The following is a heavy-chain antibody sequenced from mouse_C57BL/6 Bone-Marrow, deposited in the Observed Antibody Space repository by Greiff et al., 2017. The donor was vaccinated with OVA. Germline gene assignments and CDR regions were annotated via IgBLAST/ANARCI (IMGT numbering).Heavy chain of an antibody. CDR3: ARGGYDY. CDR2: IDPSDSYT. V-gene: IGHV1-50*01. CDR1: GYTFTSYW. Sequence: QVHVKQPGAELVKPGASVKLSCKASGYTFTSYWMQWVKQRPGQGLEWIGEIDPSDSYTNYNQKFKGKATLTVDTSSSTAYMQLSSLTSEDSAVYYCARGGYDYWGQGTLVTVSA. D-gene: IGHD2-3*01. J-gene: IGHJ3*01.